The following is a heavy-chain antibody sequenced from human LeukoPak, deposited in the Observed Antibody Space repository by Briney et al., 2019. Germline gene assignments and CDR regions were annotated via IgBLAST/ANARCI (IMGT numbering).Heavy chain of an antibody. J-gene: IGHJ5*02. CDR1: GGSFSGYY. CDR2: IYYSGST. V-gene: IGHV4-59*08. CDR3: ARNRDFNWFDP. D-gene: IGHD1-14*01. Sequence: SETLSLTCAVYGGSFSGYYWCWIRQPPGKGLEWIGYIYYSGSTNYNPSLKSRVTISVDTSKNQFSLKLSSVTAADTAVYYCARNRDFNWFDPWGQGTLVTVSS.